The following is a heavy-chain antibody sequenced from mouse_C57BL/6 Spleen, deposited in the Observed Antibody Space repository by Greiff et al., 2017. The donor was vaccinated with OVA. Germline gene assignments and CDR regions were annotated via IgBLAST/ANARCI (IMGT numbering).Heavy chain of an antibody. D-gene: IGHD1-1*01. CDR2: IYPGDGDT. Sequence: VQLQQSGPELVKPGASVKISCKASGYAFSSSWMNRVKQRPGKGLEWIGRIYPGDGDTNYNGKFKGKATLTADKSSSTAYMQLSSLTSEDSAVYFCARQVGYFDYWGQGTTLTVSS. CDR3: ARQVGYFDY. V-gene: IGHV1-82*01. CDR1: GYAFSSSW. J-gene: IGHJ2*01.